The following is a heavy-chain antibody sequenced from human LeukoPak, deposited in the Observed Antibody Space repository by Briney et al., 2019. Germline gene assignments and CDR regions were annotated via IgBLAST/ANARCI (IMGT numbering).Heavy chain of an antibody. D-gene: IGHD3-10*01. CDR1: GGSISSYY. Sequence: SETLSLTCTVSGGSISSYYWSWIRQPPGKGLEWIGYIYYSGSTNYNPSLKSRVTISVDTSKNQFSLKLSSVTAADTAVYYCARGSVTMVRGADLFDYRGQGTLVTVSS. J-gene: IGHJ4*02. CDR3: ARGSVTMVRGADLFDY. V-gene: IGHV4-59*01. CDR2: IYYSGST.